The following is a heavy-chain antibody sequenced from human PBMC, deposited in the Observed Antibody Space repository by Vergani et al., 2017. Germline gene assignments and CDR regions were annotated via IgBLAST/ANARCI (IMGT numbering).Heavy chain of an antibody. V-gene: IGHV4-61*01. Sequence: QVQLQESGQGLVKPSETLSLTCTVSGGSVRSGSYYWSWIRQPPGKGLEWIGYSYYSGSTNYNPSLKSRVTIYVDTSKNQFSLKLSSVTAADTAVYYWSRYYYCSGSYDWAYYYYMDVWGKGTTVTVSS. CDR1: GGSVRSGSYY. J-gene: IGHJ6*03. CDR2: SYYSGST. CDR3: SRYYYCSGSYDWAYYYYMDV. D-gene: IGHD3-10*01.